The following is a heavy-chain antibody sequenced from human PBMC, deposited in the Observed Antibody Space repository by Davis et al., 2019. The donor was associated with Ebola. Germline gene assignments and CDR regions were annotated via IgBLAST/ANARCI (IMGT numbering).Heavy chain of an antibody. J-gene: IGHJ5*02. CDR3: AIRGSTMFNWFDP. V-gene: IGHV5-51*01. D-gene: IGHD3-10*02. CDR1: GYSFTSYW. CDR2: IYPGDSDT. Sequence: GESLKISCKGSGYSFTSYWIGWVRQLPGKGLEWMGIIYPGDSDTRYSPSFQGQVTISADTSISTAYLQWSSLKASDTAMYYCAIRGSTMFNWFDPWGQGTLVTVSS.